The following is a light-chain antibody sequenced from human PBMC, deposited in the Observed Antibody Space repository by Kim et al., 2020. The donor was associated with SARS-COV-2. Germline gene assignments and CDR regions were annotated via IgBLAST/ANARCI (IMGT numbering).Light chain of an antibody. CDR1: QTIRTY. CDR3: QQMYSAPFT. Sequence: ASVGGRFTITCRASQTIRTYLNWYQQKPGKAPNLLIFAASSLQSGVPSRFSGSGSGTDFTLTINTLQPEDFATYYCQQMYSAPFTFGPVTKVDIK. J-gene: IGKJ3*01. CDR2: AAS. V-gene: IGKV1-39*01.